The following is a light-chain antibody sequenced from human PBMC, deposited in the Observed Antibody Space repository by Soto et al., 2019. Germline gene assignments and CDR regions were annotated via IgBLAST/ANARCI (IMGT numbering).Light chain of an antibody. J-gene: IGKJ4*01. CDR1: QSVASS. Sequence: EIVLMQSPGTLSLSPGERGTLSCRASQSVASSLAWYQQKPGQAPRLLIYDASNRATGIPDRFSGSGSGTDFTLTHSRLEPEDFAVYYCQQYVNSPLTFGGGTKVEIK. V-gene: IGKV3-20*01. CDR2: DAS. CDR3: QQYVNSPLT.